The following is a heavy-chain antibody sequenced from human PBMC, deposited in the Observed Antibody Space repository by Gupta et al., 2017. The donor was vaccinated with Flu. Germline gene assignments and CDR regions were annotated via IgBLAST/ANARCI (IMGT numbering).Heavy chain of an antibody. D-gene: IGHD5-12*01. J-gene: IGHJ4*02. CDR3: ATIGGYSGF. CDR2: IYYSGDT. CDR1: GGSISSYY. V-gene: IGHV4-59*01. Sequence: QVQLQESGPGLVKPSETLSLTCTISGGSISSYYWSWIRQPPGKGLEWIGYIYYSGDTDYNPSLKSRVTISVDTSKNQVSLKLSSVTAADTAVYYCATIGGYSGFWGQGTLVTVSS.